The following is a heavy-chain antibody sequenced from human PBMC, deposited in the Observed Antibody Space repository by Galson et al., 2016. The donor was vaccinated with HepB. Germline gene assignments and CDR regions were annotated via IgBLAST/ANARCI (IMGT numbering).Heavy chain of an antibody. CDR1: GYTFNTYA. D-gene: IGHD1-20*01. Sequence: SVKVSCKASGYTFNTYAISWVRQAPGQGLECMGWISAYNGNRNYAQKLQDRVTMTTDTSTTTAYMELTSLRSDDTAGYYCARVLTGDAFDVWGQGTMVTVSS. V-gene: IGHV1-18*01. CDR2: ISAYNGNR. J-gene: IGHJ3*01. CDR3: ARVLTGDAFDV.